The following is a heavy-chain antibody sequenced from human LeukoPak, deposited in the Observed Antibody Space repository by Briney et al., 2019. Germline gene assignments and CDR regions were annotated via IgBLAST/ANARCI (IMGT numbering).Heavy chain of an antibody. D-gene: IGHD2-15*01. CDR1: GFTFSSYA. CDR3: ARVGCSGGRCPGYGMDV. V-gene: IGHV3-21*01. Sequence: PGGSLRLSCAASGFTFSSYAMSWVRQAPGKGLEWVSSISSSSSYIYYADSVKGRFTISRDNAKNSLYLQMNSLRVEDTAMYYCARVGCSGGRCPGYGMDVWGQGTTVTVSS. J-gene: IGHJ6*02. CDR2: ISSSSSYI.